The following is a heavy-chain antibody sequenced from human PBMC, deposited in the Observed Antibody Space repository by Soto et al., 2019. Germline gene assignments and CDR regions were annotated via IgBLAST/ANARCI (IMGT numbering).Heavy chain of an antibody. Sequence: ASVKVSCKASGYTLTSYGISRVRQAPGQGLEWMGWISAYNDNTKYAQKLQGRVTMTTDTSTSTAYMELRSLRSDDTAVYYCARRVGVAVAGTPIYEKDFDYWGLGALVTVSS. J-gene: IGHJ4*02. CDR3: ARRVGVAVAGTPIYEKDFDY. D-gene: IGHD6-19*01. V-gene: IGHV1-18*04. CDR2: ISAYNDNT. CDR1: GYTLTSYG.